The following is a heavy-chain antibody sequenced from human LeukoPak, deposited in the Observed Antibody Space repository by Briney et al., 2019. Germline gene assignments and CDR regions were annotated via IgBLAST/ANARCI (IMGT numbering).Heavy chain of an antibody. CDR3: ATYGSGSYFYYFHY. J-gene: IGHJ4*02. Sequence: GGSLRLSCSACGFTFKYYAMSWVGQAPRKGLEWVSAVSGSGGSKYYADSVKGRFTISRDNSKNTLYVQMHSLRAEDTAVYYCATYGSGSYFYYFHYWGQGTLVTVSS. CDR1: GFTFKYYA. V-gene: IGHV3-23*01. CDR2: VSGSGGSK. D-gene: IGHD3-10*01.